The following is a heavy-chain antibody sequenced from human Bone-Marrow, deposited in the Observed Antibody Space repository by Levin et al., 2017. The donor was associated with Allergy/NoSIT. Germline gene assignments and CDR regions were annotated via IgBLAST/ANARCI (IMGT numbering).Heavy chain of an antibody. Sequence: GESLKISCAASGFTFSSYGMHWVRQAPGKGLEWVAFTSYDGNDKYYAESLRGRITISRDNAKNTLYLQMNSLRAEDTAVYYCAEDLRSVERWYYNGMDVWGQGTTVTVSS. CDR2: TSYDGNDK. D-gene: IGHD4-17*01. CDR1: GFTFSSYG. V-gene: IGHV3-30*18. CDR3: AEDLRSVERWYYNGMDV. J-gene: IGHJ6*02.